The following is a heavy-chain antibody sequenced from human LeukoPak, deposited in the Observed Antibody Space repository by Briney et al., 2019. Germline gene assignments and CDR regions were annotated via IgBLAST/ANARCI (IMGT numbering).Heavy chain of an antibody. CDR3: ARGRFLEWLLSGGPLDP. J-gene: IGHJ5*02. CDR2: ISAYNGNT. Sequence: ASVKVSCKASGYTFTSYGISWVRQAPGQGLEWMGWISAYNGNTNYAQKLQGRVTMTTDTSTSTAYMELRSLRPDDTAVYYCARGRFLEWLLSGGPLDPWGQGTLVTVSS. CDR1: GYTFTSYG. V-gene: IGHV1-18*01. D-gene: IGHD3-3*01.